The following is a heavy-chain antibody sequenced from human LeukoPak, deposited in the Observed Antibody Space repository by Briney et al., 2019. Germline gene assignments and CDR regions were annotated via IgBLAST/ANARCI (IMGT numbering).Heavy chain of an antibody. CDR3: ARGFTAGLDY. CDR1: GFTFSSYA. J-gene: IGHJ4*02. V-gene: IGHV3-23*01. CDR2: ISDNGDST. Sequence: GGSLRLSCAASGFTFSSYAMSWVRQAPGKGLEWVSGISDNGDSTYYADSVKGRFTISRDNAKNSLYLQMNSLRAEDTAVYFCARGFTAGLDYWGQGTLVPVSS. D-gene: IGHD1-1*01.